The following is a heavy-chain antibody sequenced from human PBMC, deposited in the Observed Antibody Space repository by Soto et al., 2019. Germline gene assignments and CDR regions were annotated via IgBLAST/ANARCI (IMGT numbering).Heavy chain of an antibody. CDR2: INGEGTTT. CDR3: ARGLYHKYGQDY. V-gene: IGHV3-74*01. CDR1: GFTFNGYW. Sequence: GGSLRLACAASGFTFNGYWVHWVRQAPGKGLVRVSRINGEGTTTNYADSVKGRFAISRDNAQNTLYLQMNSLRADDTAVYYCARGLYHKYGQDYWGQRTLVTVSS. J-gene: IGHJ4*02. D-gene: IGHD4-17*01.